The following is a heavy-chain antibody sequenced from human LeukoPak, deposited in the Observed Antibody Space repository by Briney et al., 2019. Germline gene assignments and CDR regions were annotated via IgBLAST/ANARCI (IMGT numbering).Heavy chain of an antibody. V-gene: IGHV4-59*01. D-gene: IGHD3-22*01. J-gene: IGHJ3*02. CDR2: IYYSGST. Sequence: SETLSLTCTVSDDSITMYYWTWIRQPPGKGLEWIGYIYYSGSTNYNPSLKSRVTISVDTSKNQFSLKLSSVTAADTAVYYCARELYYYDSSGYYAFDIWGQGTMVTVSS. CDR1: DDSITMYY. CDR3: ARELYYYDSSGYYAFDI.